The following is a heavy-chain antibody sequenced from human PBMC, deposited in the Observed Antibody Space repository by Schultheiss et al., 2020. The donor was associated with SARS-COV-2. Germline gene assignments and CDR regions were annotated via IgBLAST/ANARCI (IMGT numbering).Heavy chain of an antibody. CDR3: ARGRHSSSLYYYDSSGRQYKVIYYFDY. V-gene: IGHV4-4*02. D-gene: IGHD3-22*01. CDR1: GDSVRSTVW. Sequence: SETLSLTCTVSGDSVRSTVWWSWVRQPPGKGLEWIGEIYHSGTTNYNPSLKSRVTISVDTSKNQLSLKLSSMTAADTAVYYCARGRHSSSLYYYDSSGRQYKVIYYFDYWGQGTLVTVSS. J-gene: IGHJ4*02. CDR2: IYHSGTT.